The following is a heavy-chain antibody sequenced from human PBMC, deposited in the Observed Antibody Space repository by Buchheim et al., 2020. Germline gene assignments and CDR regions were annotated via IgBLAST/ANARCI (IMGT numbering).Heavy chain of an antibody. V-gene: IGHV4-34*01. CDR1: GGSFSGYY. CDR2: INHSGST. CDR3: ASIKDPGGFDY. D-gene: IGHD3-10*01. J-gene: IGHJ4*02. Sequence: QVQLQQWGAGLLKPSETLSLTCDVYGGSFSGYYWSWIRHLPGRGLEWIGEINHSGSTNYNPSLKSRVTISVDTSKNQFSLKLSSVTAADTAVYHCASIKDPGGFDYWGQGTL.